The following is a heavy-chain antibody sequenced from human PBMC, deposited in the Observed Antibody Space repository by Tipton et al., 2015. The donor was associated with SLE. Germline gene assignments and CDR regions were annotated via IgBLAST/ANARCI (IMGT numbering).Heavy chain of an antibody. CDR3: ARGGKVVACTERDFDS. CDR2: IYYSGST. J-gene: IGHJ4*02. V-gene: IGHV4-59*11. Sequence: TLSLTCTVSGGSISSHYWSWIRQPPGKGLEWIGYIYYSGSTNYNPSLKSRVTISVDRSKNQFSLKLSSVTAADTAVYYCARGGKVVACTERDFDSWGQGTPVTVSS. D-gene: IGHD2-15*01. CDR1: GGSISSHY.